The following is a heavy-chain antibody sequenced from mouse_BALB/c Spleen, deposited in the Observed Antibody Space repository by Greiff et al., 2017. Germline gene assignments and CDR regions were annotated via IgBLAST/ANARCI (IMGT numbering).Heavy chain of an antibody. CDR1: GFTFSSYG. J-gene: IGHJ4*01. CDR3: ASYGYDGGYGMDY. Sequence: EVMLVESGGGLVQPGGSLKLSCAASGFTFSSYGMSWVRQTPDKRLELVATINSNGGSTYYPDSVKGRFTISRDNAKNTLYLQMSSLKSEDTAMYYCASYGYDGGYGMDYWGQGTSVTVSS. V-gene: IGHV5-6-3*01. CDR2: INSNGGST. D-gene: IGHD2-2*01.